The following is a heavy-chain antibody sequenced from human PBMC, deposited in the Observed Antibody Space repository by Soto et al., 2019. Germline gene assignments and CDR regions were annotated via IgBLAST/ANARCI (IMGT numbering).Heavy chain of an antibody. CDR3: ARERGVLASSSSWNFDY. Sequence: QVQLQESGPGLVKPSQTLSLTCTVSGGSISSGGYYWSWIRQHPGKGLEWIGYIYYSGSTYYNPSLKSRVTIPVDTSKNQFSLKLSSVTDADTAVYYCARERGVLASSSSWNFDYWGQGTLVTVSS. V-gene: IGHV4-31*03. D-gene: IGHD6-6*01. J-gene: IGHJ4*02. CDR2: IYYSGST. CDR1: GGSISSGGYY.